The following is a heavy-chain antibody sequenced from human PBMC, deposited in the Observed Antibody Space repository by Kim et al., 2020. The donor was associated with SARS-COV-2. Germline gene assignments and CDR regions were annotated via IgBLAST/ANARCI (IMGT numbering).Heavy chain of an antibody. CDR1: GYTFTSYP. CDR2: INTNTGNP. J-gene: IGHJ6*02. Sequence: ASVKVSCKASGYTFTSYPMNWVRQAPGQGPEWMGWINTNTGNPTYAQDFTGRFVLSVDTSVTTAFLQINNLKPEDSAFYFCARGTTGYYGMVVWGQGTTVTVSS. D-gene: IGHD1-1*01. CDR3: ARGTTGYYGMVV. V-gene: IGHV7-4-1*02.